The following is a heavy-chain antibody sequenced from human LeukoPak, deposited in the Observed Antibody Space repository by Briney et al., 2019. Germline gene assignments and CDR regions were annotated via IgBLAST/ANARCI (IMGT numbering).Heavy chain of an antibody. D-gene: IGHD3-22*01. J-gene: IGHJ4*02. CDR2: ISGSGGST. Sequence: PGGSLRLSCAASGFTFSSYAMSWVRQAPGKGLEWVSAISGSGGSTYYAGSVKGRFTISRDNSKNTLYLQMNSLRAEDTAVYYCAKAGVGYYDSSGYYGYRGQGTLVTVSS. CDR1: GFTFSSYA. V-gene: IGHV3-23*01. CDR3: AKAGVGYYDSSGYYGY.